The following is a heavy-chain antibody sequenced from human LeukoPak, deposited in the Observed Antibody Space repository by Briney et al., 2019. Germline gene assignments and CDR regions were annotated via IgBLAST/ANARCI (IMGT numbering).Heavy chain of an antibody. CDR1: GYSFTSYW. CDR2: IDPSDSYT. D-gene: IGHD3-16*01. J-gene: IGHJ6*02. CDR3: ARLPLMITFGGDYYGMDV. V-gene: IGHV5-10-1*01. Sequence: KPGESLRISCKGSGYSFTSYWISWVRQMPGKGLEWMGRIDPSDSYTNYSPSFQGHVTISADKSISTAYLQWSSLKASDTAMYYCARLPLMITFGGDYYGMDVWGQGTTVTVSS.